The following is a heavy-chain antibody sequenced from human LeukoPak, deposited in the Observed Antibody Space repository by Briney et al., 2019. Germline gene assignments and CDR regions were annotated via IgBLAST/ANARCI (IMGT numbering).Heavy chain of an antibody. D-gene: IGHD5-12*01. J-gene: IGHJ6*03. V-gene: IGHV4-59*01. CDR2: XYYSGST. CDR3: ARGLGGDIVATIVYYYYYMDV. CDR1: XGSISXXX. Sequence: TXXXXXGSISXXXWSWXXXPPGKXLEWXXYXYYSGSTNYNPSLKSRVTISVDTSKNQFSLKLSSVTAADTAVYYCARGLGGDIVATIVYYYYYMDVWGKGTTVTVSS.